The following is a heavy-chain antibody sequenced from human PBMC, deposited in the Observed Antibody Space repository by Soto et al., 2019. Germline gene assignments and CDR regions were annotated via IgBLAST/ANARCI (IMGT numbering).Heavy chain of an antibody. Sequence: GASVKVSCKASGYTFTSYAMHWVRQAPGQRLEWMGWINAGNGNTKYSQKFQGRVTITRDTSASTAYVELSSLRSEDTAVYYCARENLVVPAAIDYGMDVWGQGTTVTVSS. J-gene: IGHJ6*02. D-gene: IGHD2-2*02. CDR1: GYTFTSYA. CDR3: ARENLVVPAAIDYGMDV. V-gene: IGHV1-3*01. CDR2: INAGNGNT.